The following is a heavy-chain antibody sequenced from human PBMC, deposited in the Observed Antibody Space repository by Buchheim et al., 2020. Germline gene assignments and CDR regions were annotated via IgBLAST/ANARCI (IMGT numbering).Heavy chain of an antibody. J-gene: IGHJ4*02. D-gene: IGHD2/OR15-2a*01. CDR1: GFTFSSYA. Sequence: QVQLVESGGGVVQPGRSLRLSCAASGFTFSSYAMHWVRQAPGKGLEWVAVISYDGSNKYYADSVKGRFTISRDNSKNTLYLQMNSLRAEDTAVYYCARDLRRGRLLSVIDYWGQGTL. CDR2: ISYDGSNK. CDR3: ARDLRRGRLLSVIDY. V-gene: IGHV3-30-3*01.